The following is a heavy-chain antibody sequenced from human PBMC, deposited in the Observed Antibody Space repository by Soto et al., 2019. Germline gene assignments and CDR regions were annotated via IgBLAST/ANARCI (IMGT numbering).Heavy chain of an antibody. D-gene: IGHD3-22*01. CDR1: GFTFSDYY. V-gene: IGHV3-11*04. Sequence: GGSLRLSCAASGFTFSDYYMSWIRQAPGKGLEWVSYISSSGSTIYYADSVKGRFTISRDNAKNSLYLQMGSLRAEDMAVYYCARGRGPPYYYDSSGYQDYWGQGTLVTVSS. CDR3: ARGRGPPYYYDSSGYQDY. J-gene: IGHJ4*02. CDR2: ISSSGSTI.